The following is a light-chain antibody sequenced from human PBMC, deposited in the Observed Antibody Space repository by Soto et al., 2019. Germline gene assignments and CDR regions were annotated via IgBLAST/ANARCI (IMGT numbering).Light chain of an antibody. CDR2: EVS. CDR3: CSYAGSSSYV. J-gene: IGLJ1*01. CDR1: SSDVGSYNL. Sequence: QCVLTQPASVSGSPGQSITISCPGTSSDVGSYNLVSWYQQHPGKAPKLMIYEVSKRPSGVSNRFSGSKSGNTASLTISGLQAEDEADYYCCSYAGSSSYVFGTGTKVTVL. V-gene: IGLV2-23*02.